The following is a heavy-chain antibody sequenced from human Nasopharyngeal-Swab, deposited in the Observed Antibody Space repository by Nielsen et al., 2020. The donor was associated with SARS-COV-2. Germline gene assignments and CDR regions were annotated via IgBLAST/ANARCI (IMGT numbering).Heavy chain of an antibody. D-gene: IGHD2-2*01. CDR2: FDPEDGET. CDR1: GYTLTELS. V-gene: IGHV1-24*01. CDR3: ATGPVVAPAAASGWFDP. Sequence: ASVKVSCKVSGYTLTELSMHWVRQAPGKGLEWMGGFDPEDGETIYAQKFQGRVTMTEDTSTDTAYMELSSLRSEDTAVYYCATGPVVAPAAASGWFDPWGQGTLVTVSS. J-gene: IGHJ5*02.